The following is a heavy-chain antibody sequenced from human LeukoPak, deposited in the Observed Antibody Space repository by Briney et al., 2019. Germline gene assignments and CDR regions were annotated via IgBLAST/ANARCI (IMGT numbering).Heavy chain of an antibody. Sequence: GGSLRLSCAASGFTFSDYYMSWIRQAPGKGLEWVSYISSSGSTLSHADSGKGRFTISRDNTKNSLHLQMNSLRAEDTAVYYCARDFRVGRAYCSSTSCYPYNWFDPWGQGTLVTVSS. CDR3: ARDFRVGRAYCSSTSCYPYNWFDP. D-gene: IGHD2-2*01. CDR2: ISSSGSTL. CDR1: GFTFSDYY. J-gene: IGHJ5*02. V-gene: IGHV3-11*01.